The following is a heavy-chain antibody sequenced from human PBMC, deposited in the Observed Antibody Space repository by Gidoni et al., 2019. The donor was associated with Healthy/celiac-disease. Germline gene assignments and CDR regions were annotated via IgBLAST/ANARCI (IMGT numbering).Heavy chain of an antibody. J-gene: IGHJ4*02. D-gene: IGHD4-17*01. CDR2: ISSSSSYI. V-gene: IGHV3-21*01. CDR3: ARDKNYGGRVDY. Sequence: EVQLVGSGGGLVKPGGYRRLSCAASGFTFSSYSRNWVRQAPGKGLEWVSSISSSSSYIYYADSVKGRFTISRDNAKNSLYLQMNSLRAEDTAVYYCARDKNYGGRVDYWGQGTLVTASS. CDR1: GFTFSSYS.